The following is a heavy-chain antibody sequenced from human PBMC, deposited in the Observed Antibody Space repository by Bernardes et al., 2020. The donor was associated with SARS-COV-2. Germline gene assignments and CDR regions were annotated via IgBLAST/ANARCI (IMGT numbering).Heavy chain of an antibody. V-gene: IGHV3-30*03. D-gene: IGHD3-16*02. CDR3: AGGRIYDYVWGSYRQFDY. J-gene: IGHJ4*02. Sequence: VAVILKNESNKYYGDSVKGRITISRDNSKTTLYLQMNSLRAEDTAVYYCAGGRIYDYVWGSYRQFDYWGQG. CDR2: ILKNESNK.